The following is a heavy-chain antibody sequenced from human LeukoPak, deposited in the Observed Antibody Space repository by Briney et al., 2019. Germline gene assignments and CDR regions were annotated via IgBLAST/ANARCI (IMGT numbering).Heavy chain of an antibody. CDR2: ISYDGSNK. CDR1: GFTFSSYG. V-gene: IGHV3-30*03. D-gene: IGHD6-6*01. CDR3: ATGPKPYSSSSAFDI. Sequence: PGGSLRLSCAASGFTFSSYGMHWVRQAPGKGLEWVAVISYDGSNKYYADSVKGRFTISRDNSKNTLYLQMNSLRAEDTAVYYCATGPKPYSSSSAFDIWGQGTMVTVSS. J-gene: IGHJ3*02.